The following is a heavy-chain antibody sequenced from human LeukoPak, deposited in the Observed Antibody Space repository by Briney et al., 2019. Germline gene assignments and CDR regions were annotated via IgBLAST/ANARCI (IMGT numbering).Heavy chain of an antibody. CDR1: GGSFSGYY. D-gene: IGHD3-22*01. V-gene: IGHV4-34*01. CDR2: INHSGST. J-gene: IGHJ3*02. Sequence: SETLSLTCAVYGGSFSGYYWSWIRQPPGKGLEWIGEINHSGSTNYNPSLKSRVTISVDTSKNQFSLKLSSVTAADTAVYYCARVPYYYDSSGYWFAFDIWGQGTMVTVSS. CDR3: ARVPYYYDSSGYWFAFDI.